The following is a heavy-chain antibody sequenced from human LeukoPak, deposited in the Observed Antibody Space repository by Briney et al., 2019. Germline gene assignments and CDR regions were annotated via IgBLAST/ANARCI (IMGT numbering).Heavy chain of an antibody. V-gene: IGHV1-69*06. CDR2: IIPIFGTA. J-gene: IGHJ6*03. CDR1: GYTFTSYA. CDR3: ATVDTAMVSYYMDV. Sequence: ASVKVSCKASGYTFTSYAISWVRQAPGQGLEWMGGIIPIFGTANYAQKFQGRVTITADKSTSTAYMELSSLRSEDTAVYYCATVDTAMVSYYMDVWGKGTTVTVSS. D-gene: IGHD5-18*01.